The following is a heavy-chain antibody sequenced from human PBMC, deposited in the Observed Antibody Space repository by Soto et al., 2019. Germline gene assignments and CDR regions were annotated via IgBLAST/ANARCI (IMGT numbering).Heavy chain of an antibody. CDR2: VYYTGST. CDR1: GGSISGSY. J-gene: IGHJ1*01. V-gene: IGHV4-59*01. Sequence: PSETLSLTCSVSGGSISGSYWSWIRQSPGKGLEWLGYVYYTGSTNYSPSLRSRVSISVDTSKNEFSLRLSSVTAADTAVYFCARSVAVPGEHLAYWGQGTQVPVSS. CDR3: ARSVAVPGEHLAY. D-gene: IGHD6-19*01.